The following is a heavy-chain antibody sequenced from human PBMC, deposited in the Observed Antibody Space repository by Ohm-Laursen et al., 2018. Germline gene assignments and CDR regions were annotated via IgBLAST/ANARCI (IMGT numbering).Heavy chain of an antibody. Sequence: SETLSLTCTVSNDSFDEAFWSWIRQPAGKGLEWIGRVFPVGATNYNPSLKGRLTMSINRSKKQFSLRLTSVTAADTAVYYCTNSLGGARWGPGILVTVSS. CDR1: NDSFDEAF. CDR3: TNSLGGAR. CDR2: VFPVGAT. J-gene: IGHJ4*02. V-gene: IGHV4-4*07.